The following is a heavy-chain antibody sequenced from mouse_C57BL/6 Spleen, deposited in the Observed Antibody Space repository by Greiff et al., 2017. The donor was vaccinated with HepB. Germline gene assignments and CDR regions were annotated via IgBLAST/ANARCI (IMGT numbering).Heavy chain of an antibody. J-gene: IGHJ1*03. CDR1: GYSITSGYY. CDR2: ISYDGSN. V-gene: IGHV3-6*01. CDR3: ARGGEGFDV. Sequence: EVKLVESGPGLVKPSQSLSLTCSVTGYSITSGYYWNWIRQFPGNKLEWMGYISYDGSNNYNPSLKNRISITRDTSKNQFFLKLNSVTTEDTATYYCARGGEGFDVWGTGTTVTVSS.